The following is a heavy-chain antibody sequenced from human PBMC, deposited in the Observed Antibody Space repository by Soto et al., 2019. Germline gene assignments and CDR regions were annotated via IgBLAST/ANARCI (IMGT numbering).Heavy chain of an antibody. CDR1: GGTFSSYA. J-gene: IGHJ5*02. V-gene: IGHV1-69*13. CDR2: IIPIFGTA. Sequence: SVKVSCKASGGTFSSYAISWVRQAPVQGLEWMGGIIPIFGTANYAQKFQGRVTITADESTSTAYMELSSLRSEDTAVYYCARSPTLIAANGFWFDPWGQGTLVTAPQ. D-gene: IGHD6-6*01. CDR3: ARSPTLIAANGFWFDP.